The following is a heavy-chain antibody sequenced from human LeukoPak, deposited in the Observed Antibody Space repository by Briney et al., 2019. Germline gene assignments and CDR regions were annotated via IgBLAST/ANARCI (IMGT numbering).Heavy chain of an antibody. D-gene: IGHD3-22*01. CDR1: GFTFSSYS. CDR3: AREQYYYDSSGYLWDNWFDP. V-gene: IGHV3-48*01. J-gene: IGHJ5*02. Sequence: TGGSLRLSCAASGFTFSSYSMNWVRQAPGKGLEWVSYISSSSSTIYYADSVKGRFTISRDNAKNSLYLQMNSLRAEDTAVYYCAREQYYYDSSGYLWDNWFDPWGQGTLVTVSS. CDR2: ISSSSSTI.